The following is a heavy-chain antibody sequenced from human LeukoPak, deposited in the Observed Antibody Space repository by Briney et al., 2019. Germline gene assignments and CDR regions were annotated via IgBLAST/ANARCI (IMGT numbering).Heavy chain of an antibody. CDR1: GFIVSTTY. D-gene: IGHD6-13*01. V-gene: IGHV3-53*01. J-gene: IGHJ4*02. CDR3: ARGRTAADERDY. Sequence: GGSLRLSCAASGFIVSTTYMTWVRQAPGKGLEWVSVIYAGGSSSYADSVKGRFTIPRDNSKNTLDLQMDSLRVEDTAVYYCARGRTAADERDYWGQGIVVTVSS. CDR2: IYAGGSS.